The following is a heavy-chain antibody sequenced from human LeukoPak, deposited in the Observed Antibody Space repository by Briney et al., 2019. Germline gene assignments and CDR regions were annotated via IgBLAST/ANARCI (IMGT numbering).Heavy chain of an antibody. CDR2: INPNSGGT. CDR3: ARDGGQSYDLLTGYYNNDWFDP. J-gene: IGHJ5*02. V-gene: IGHV1-2*02. CDR1: GYTFTGYY. Sequence: ASVKVSCKASGYTFTGYYMHWVRQAPGQGLEWMGWINPNSGGTNYAQKFQGRVTMTRDTSISTAYMELRNLRSDDTAVYYCARDGGQSYDLLTGYYNNDWFDPWGQGTLVTVSS. D-gene: IGHD3-9*01.